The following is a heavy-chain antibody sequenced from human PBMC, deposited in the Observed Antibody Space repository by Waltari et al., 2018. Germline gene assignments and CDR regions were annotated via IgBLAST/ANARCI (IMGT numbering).Heavy chain of an antibody. CDR1: GFTVSSNY. CDR3: ARGYSSSTFDI. D-gene: IGHD6-6*01. Sequence: EVQLVESGGGLIQPGGSPRLSCAASGFTVSSNYMSWVRQAPGKGLEWVSVIYCGGSTYYADSVKGRFTISRDNSKNTLYLQMNSLRAEDTAVYYCARGYSSSTFDIWGQGTMVTVSS. J-gene: IGHJ3*02. CDR2: IYCGGST. V-gene: IGHV3-53*01.